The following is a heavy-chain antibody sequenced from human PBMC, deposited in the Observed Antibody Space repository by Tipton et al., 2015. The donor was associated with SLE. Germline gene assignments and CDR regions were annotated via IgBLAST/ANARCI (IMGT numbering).Heavy chain of an antibody. CDR2: IHYSGTT. CDR1: GFSISSSSYT. CDR3: ARHDSDGRFDP. V-gene: IGHV4-39*01. Sequence: LSLTCTVSGFSISSSSYTWGWIRQPPGKGLEWIGTIHYSGTTYYNPSLRSRVTLSIDTSKNQFSLNVNSLTAADTAVYYCARHDSDGRFDPWGQGTLVTVSS. D-gene: IGHD3-22*01. J-gene: IGHJ5*02.